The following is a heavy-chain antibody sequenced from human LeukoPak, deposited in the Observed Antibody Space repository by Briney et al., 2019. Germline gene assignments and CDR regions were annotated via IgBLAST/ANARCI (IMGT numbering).Heavy chain of an antibody. D-gene: IGHD5-18*01. J-gene: IGHJ6*03. CDR2: ISGSGGST. CDR1: GFTFSSYG. Sequence: GGSLRLSCAASGFTFSSYGMSWVRQAPGKGLEWVSAISGSGGSTYYADSVKGRFTISRDNSKNTLYLQMNSLRAEDTAVYYCARDLPGYSYGYWYYYYMDVWGKGTTVTVSS. V-gene: IGHV3-23*01. CDR3: ARDLPGYSYGYWYYYYMDV.